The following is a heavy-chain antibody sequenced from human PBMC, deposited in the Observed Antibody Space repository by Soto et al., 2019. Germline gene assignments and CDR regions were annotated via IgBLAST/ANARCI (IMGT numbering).Heavy chain of an antibody. J-gene: IGHJ4*02. CDR3: ARVGGYYGSGTKKSFDY. V-gene: IGHV6-1*01. CDR2: TYYRSKWYN. CDR1: GDSVSSNSAA. D-gene: IGHD3-10*01. Sequence: SQTLSLTCAISGDSVSSNSAAWNWIRQSPSRGLEWLGRTYYRSKWYNDYAVSVKSRITINPDTSKNQFSLQLNSVTPEDTAVYYCARVGGYYGSGTKKSFDYWGQGTLVTVSS.